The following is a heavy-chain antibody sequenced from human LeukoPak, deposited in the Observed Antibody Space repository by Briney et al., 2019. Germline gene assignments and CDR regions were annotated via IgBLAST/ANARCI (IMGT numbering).Heavy chain of an antibody. CDR2: IHYSGST. CDR1: GGSISSYY. CDR3: ARGTIAAAQSEAP. Sequence: MASETLSLTCTVPGGSISSYYWSWIRQPPGKGLEWIGYIHYSGSTNYNPSLKSRVTISVDTSKSQFSLKLSSVTAADTAVYYCARGTIAAAQSEAPWGQGTLVTVSS. J-gene: IGHJ5*02. D-gene: IGHD6-13*01. V-gene: IGHV4-59*01.